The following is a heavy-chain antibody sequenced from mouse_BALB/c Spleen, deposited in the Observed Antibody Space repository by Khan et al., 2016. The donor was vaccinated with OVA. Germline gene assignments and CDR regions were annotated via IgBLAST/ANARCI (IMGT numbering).Heavy chain of an antibody. V-gene: IGHV1-77*01. CDR3: AKNYASWFAY. J-gene: IGHJ3*01. CDR2: IYPGSGTT. D-gene: IGHD1-1*02. CDR1: GYTFTDYV. Sequence: QVRLQQSGPELMKPGASVKMSCKASGYTFTDYVINWVKQRTGQGLEWIGEIYPGSGTTYYNEKFKGKATLTADKSSNTAYMQLSNLTSEDSAVXFCAKNYASWFAYWGQGTLVTVSA.